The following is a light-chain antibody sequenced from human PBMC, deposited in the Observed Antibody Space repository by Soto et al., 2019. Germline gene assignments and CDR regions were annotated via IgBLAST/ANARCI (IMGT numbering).Light chain of an antibody. CDR1: SSNIGGNS. CDR3: GSWDSSLSAYV. J-gene: IGLJ1*01. CDR2: DDN. Sequence: QSVLTQPPSVSAAPGQKVTISFSGSSSNIGGNSVSWYQQLPATAPKLLIYDDNKRPSVIPDRFSGSKSGTSATLGITGFQTGDEADYYCGSWDSSLSAYVFGTGTKVTVL. V-gene: IGLV1-51*01.